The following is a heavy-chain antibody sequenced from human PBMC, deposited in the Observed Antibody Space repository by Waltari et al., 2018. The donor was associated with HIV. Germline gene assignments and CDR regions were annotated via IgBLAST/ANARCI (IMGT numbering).Heavy chain of an antibody. V-gene: IGHV4-34*01. CDR2: INHSGRS. CDR3: ARRRISMIVVVTHFDY. D-gene: IGHD3-22*01. Sequence: QVQLQQWGAGLLKPSETLSLTCAVHGGSFSSYYWSWIRQPPGKGLEWIGEINHSGRSNYNPSLKSRVTVSIDTSNNQFSLKVTSVTAADTAVYYCARRRISMIVVVTHFDYWGQGTLVTVSS. J-gene: IGHJ4*02. CDR1: GGSFSSYY.